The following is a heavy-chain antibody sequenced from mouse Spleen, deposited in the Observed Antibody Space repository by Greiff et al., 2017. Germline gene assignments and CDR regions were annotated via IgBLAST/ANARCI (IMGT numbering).Heavy chain of an antibody. CDR3: AREYGYDERYFDV. CDR2: IYPGSGNT. V-gene: IGHV1-66*01. J-gene: IGHJ1*01. CDR1: GYSFTSYY. Sequence: VQLQQSGPELVKPGASVKISCKASGYSFTSYYIHWVKQRPGQGLEWIGWIYPGSGNTKYNEKFKGEATLTADTSSSTAYMQLSSLTSEDSAVYYCAREYGYDERYFDVWGAGTTVTVSS. D-gene: IGHD2-2*01.